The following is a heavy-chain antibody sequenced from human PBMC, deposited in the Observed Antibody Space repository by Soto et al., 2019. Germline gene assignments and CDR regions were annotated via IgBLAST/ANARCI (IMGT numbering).Heavy chain of an antibody. D-gene: IGHD3-16*01. CDR3: ARWGTTGGFAL. CDR1: WFRFKSFV. CDR2: TSYDGNNK. J-gene: IGHJ4*02. Sequence: QLQLVESGGGVVKTGTSLRLSCAASWFRFKSFVMHWVRQAPGKGMEWVAFTSYDGNNKDYGDSLKGRFTVSIDNIQNTLHCQKDYLLPEDTALYYCARWGTTGGFALWGQGTLVSVSS. V-gene: IGHV3-30*19.